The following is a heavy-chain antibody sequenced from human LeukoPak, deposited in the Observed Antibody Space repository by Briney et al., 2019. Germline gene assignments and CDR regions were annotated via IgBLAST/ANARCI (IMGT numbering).Heavy chain of an antibody. V-gene: IGHV3-21*01. J-gene: IGHJ5*02. CDR1: GFTFSSYS. CDR2: ISSSSYI. D-gene: IGHD3-10*01. Sequence: PGGSLRLSCAASGFTFSSYSMNWVRQAPGKGLEWVSSISSSSYIYYADSVKGRFTISRDNAKNSLYLQMNSLRAEDTAVYYCARERYYYGSGSYYPWGQGTLVTVSS. CDR3: ARERYYYGSGSYYP.